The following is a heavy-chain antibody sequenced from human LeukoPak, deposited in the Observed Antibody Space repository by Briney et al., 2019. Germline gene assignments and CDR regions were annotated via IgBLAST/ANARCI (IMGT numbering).Heavy chain of an antibody. D-gene: IGHD3-10*01. V-gene: IGHV3-30*04. J-gene: IGHJ6*03. CDR3: ARVRVYYYYMDA. CDR1: GFTFSSYA. Sequence: PGGSLRLSCAASGFTFSSYAMHWVRQAPGKGLEWVAVISYDGSNKYYADSVKGRFTISRDNSKNTLYLQMNSLRAEDTAVYYCARVRVYYYYMDAWGKGTTVTVSS. CDR2: ISYDGSNK.